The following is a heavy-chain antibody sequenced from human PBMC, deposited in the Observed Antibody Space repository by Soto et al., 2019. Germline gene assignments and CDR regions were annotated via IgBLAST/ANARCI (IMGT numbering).Heavy chain of an antibody. CDR3: ARGEDYGHFDY. D-gene: IGHD4-17*01. CDR2: ISYDGSNK. J-gene: IGHJ4*02. CDR1: GFTFSSYA. Sequence: QVQLVESGGGVVQPGRSLRLSCAASGFTFSSYAMHWVRQAPGKGLEWVAVISYDGSNKYYADSVKGRFTISRDNSKNTLYLQLNSLRAEDTAVYYCARGEDYGHFDYWGQGTLVIVSS. V-gene: IGHV3-30-3*01.